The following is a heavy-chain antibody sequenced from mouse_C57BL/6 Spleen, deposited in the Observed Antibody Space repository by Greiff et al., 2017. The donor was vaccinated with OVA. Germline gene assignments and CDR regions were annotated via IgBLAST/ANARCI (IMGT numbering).Heavy chain of an antibody. J-gene: IGHJ2*01. V-gene: IGHV3-6*01. CDR1: GYSITSGYY. CDR2: ISYDGSN. CDR3: ARDLHYYGSSHFDD. Sequence: EVKVEESGPGLVKPSQSLSLTCSVTGYSITSGYYWNWIRQFPGNKLEWMGYISYDGSNNYNPSLKNRISITRDTSKNQFFLKLNSVTTEDTATYYCARDLHYYGSSHFDDWGQGTTLTVSS. D-gene: IGHD1-1*01.